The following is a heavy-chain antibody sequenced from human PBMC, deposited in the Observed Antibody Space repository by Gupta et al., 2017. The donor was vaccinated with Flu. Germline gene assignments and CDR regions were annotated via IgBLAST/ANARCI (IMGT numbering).Heavy chain of an antibody. Sequence: QVQLVQSGAEVKKPGASVKVSCKASGYTFTRNYLHWLRQAPGQGLEWMGIINPGGDYTSYAQKFQGRVTMTRDTYTSTVYMELSGLRSEDTAVYYCARDFKVGTTLGWFDPWGQGTLVTVSS. CDR2: INPGGDYT. CDR1: GYTFTRNY. CDR3: ARDFKVGTTLGWFDP. V-gene: IGHV1-46*01. J-gene: IGHJ5*02. D-gene: IGHD1-26*01.